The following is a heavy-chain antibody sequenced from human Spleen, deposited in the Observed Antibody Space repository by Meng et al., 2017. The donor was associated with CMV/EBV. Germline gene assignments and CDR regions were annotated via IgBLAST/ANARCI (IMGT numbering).Heavy chain of an antibody. CDR1: GVNCSSYA. V-gene: IGHV3-30*04. D-gene: IGHD1-26*01. Sequence: ASGVNCSSYAMHWVRQDPGKGLEWVAVISYDGSNKYYADSVKGRFTISRDNSKNTLYLQMNSLRAEDTAVYYCARDLYSGSYGFDYWGQGTLVTVSS. CDR2: ISYDGSNK. CDR3: ARDLYSGSYGFDY. J-gene: IGHJ4*02.